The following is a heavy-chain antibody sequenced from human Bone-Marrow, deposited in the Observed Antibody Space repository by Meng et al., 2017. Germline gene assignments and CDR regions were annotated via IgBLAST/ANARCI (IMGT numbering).Heavy chain of an antibody. CDR1: GFTFSSYG. Sequence: GGSLRLSCAASGFTFSSYGMHWVRQAPGKGLEWVAVIWYDGSNKYYADSVKGRFTISRDNSKNTLYLQMNSLRAEDTAVYYCARDKGKYYFDYWGQGTLVTVSS. V-gene: IGHV3-33*01. J-gene: IGHJ4*02. D-gene: IGHD3-10*01. CDR2: IWYDGSNK. CDR3: ARDKGKYYFDY.